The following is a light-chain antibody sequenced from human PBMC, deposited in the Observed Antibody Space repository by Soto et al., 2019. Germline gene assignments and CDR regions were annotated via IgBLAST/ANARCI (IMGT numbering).Light chain of an antibody. CDR3: QQRSSWPRT. Sequence: EIVLTQSPATLSLSPGERATLSCRASQSVSSYLAWYQQKPGQTPGLLIYDASNRATGIPARFSGSGSGTDFTLTISSLEPEDFAVYYCQQRSSWPRTFGQGTKLEIK. CDR1: QSVSSY. CDR2: DAS. J-gene: IGKJ2*01. V-gene: IGKV3-11*01.